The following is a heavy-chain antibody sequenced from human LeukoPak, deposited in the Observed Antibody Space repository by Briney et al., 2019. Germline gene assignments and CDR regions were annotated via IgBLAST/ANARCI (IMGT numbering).Heavy chain of an antibody. J-gene: IGHJ3*02. Sequence: SETLSLTCTVSGGSISSYYWSWIRQPPGKGLEWIGYIYYSGSTNYNPSLKSRVTISVDTSKNQFSLNLSSVTAADTAVYYCARSAGDLYDAFDIWGQGTMVTVSS. CDR3: ARSAGDLYDAFDI. CDR2: IYYSGST. V-gene: IGHV4-59*08. CDR1: GGSISSYY. D-gene: IGHD7-27*01.